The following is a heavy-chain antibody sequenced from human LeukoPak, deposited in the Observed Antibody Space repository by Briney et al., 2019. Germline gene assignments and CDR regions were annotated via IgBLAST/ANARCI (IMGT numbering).Heavy chain of an antibody. CDR3: ARLRGGYYGSGSPNWFDP. V-gene: IGHV4-59*08. Sequence: PSETLSLTCTVSGGSISSYYWSWIRQPPGKGLEWIGYIYYSGSTNYNPSLKSRVTISVDTSKNQFSLKLSSVTAADTAVYYCARLRGGYYGSGSPNWFDPWGQGTLVTVSS. CDR1: GGSISSYY. J-gene: IGHJ5*02. CDR2: IYYSGST. D-gene: IGHD3-10*01.